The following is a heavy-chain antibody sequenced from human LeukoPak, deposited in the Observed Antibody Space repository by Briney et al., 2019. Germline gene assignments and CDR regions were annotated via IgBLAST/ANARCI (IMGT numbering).Heavy chain of an antibody. CDR2: IYYSGST. V-gene: IGHV4-59*12. D-gene: IGHD1-14*01. J-gene: IGHJ3*02. CDR1: GGSISSYY. Sequence: SETLSLTCTVCGGSISSYYWSWIRQPPGKGLEWIGHIYYSGSTNYNPSLESRVSISVDTSKNHFSLKMSSVTAADTAVYYCARDLDRRSTEGAFDIWGQGTMVTFSS. CDR3: ARDLDRRSTEGAFDI.